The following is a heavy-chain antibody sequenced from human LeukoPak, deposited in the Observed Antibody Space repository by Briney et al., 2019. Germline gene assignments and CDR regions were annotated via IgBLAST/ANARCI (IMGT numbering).Heavy chain of an antibody. J-gene: IGHJ6*03. D-gene: IGHD6-19*01. V-gene: IGHV3-23*01. CDR2: ISGGGGST. CDR3: AKVTGSGWYYYYYMDV. Sequence: GGSLRLSCAASGFTFSSYGMTWVRQAPGKGLEWVSAISGGGGSTYYADSVKGRFTISRDNSKNTLYLQMNSLRAEDTAVYYCAKVTGSGWYYYYYMDVWGKGTTVTVSS. CDR1: GFTFSSYG.